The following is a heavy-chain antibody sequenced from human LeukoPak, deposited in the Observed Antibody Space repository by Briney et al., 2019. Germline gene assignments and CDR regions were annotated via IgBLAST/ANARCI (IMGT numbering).Heavy chain of an antibody. CDR1: GFTFSSYS. CDR2: ISSSSNYI. CDR3: ARDGRYSGSFDY. J-gene: IGHJ4*02. V-gene: IGHV3-21*01. Sequence: GGSLRLSCAASGFTFSSYSMNWVRQAPGKGLEWVSSISSSSNYIYYADSVKGRVTISRDNAKNSLYLQMNSLRGEDTAVYYCARDGRYSGSFDYWGQGTLVTVSS. D-gene: IGHD1-26*01.